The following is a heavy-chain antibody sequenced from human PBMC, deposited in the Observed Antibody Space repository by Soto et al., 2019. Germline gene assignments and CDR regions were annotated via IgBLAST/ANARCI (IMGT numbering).Heavy chain of an antibody. V-gene: IGHV4-4*02. Sequence: QVQLQESGPGLVKPSGTLSLTCAVSGGSISSSNWWSWVRQPPGKGLEWIGEIYHSGSTNYNPSLKSRVTIXXDXSRXQFSLKLSSVTAADTAVYYCARDRRGSEHKGEFDYWGQGTLVTVSS. CDR2: IYHSGST. CDR1: GGSISSSNW. CDR3: ARDRRGSEHKGEFDY. D-gene: IGHD3-10*01. J-gene: IGHJ4*02.